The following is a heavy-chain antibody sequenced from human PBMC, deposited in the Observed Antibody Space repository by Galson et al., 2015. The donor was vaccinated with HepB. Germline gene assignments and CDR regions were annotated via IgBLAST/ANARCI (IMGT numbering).Heavy chain of an antibody. J-gene: IGHJ3*02. Sequence: SVKVSCKASGYRFTSYGIGWVRQAPGQGLEWMGWISADKDNTNYAQKLQGRVTMTTDTFTSTAYMELRSLRSDDTAVYYCARPQGYSSGWYDAFDIWGQGTMVTVSS. CDR2: ISADKDNT. CDR1: GYRFTSYG. D-gene: IGHD6-19*01. V-gene: IGHV1-18*01. CDR3: ARPQGYSSGWYDAFDI.